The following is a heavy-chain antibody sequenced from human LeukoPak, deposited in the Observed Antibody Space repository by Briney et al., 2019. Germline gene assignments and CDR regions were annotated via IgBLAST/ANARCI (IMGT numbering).Heavy chain of an antibody. CDR3: ARAHYDILTGYLYYFDY. D-gene: IGHD3-9*01. CDR2: ISGSGGST. V-gene: IGHV3-23*01. Sequence: RPGGSLRLSCAASGFTFSSYGMSWVRQAPGKGLEWVSAISGSGGSTYYTDSVKGRFTISRDNSKNTLYLQMNSLRAEDTAVYYCARAHYDILTGYLYYFDYWGQGTLVTVSS. CDR1: GFTFSSYG. J-gene: IGHJ4*02.